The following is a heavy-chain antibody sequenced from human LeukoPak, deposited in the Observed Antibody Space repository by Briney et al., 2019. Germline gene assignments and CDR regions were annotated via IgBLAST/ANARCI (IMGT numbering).Heavy chain of an antibody. CDR2: INHSGST. CDR1: GGSFSGYY. D-gene: IGHD5-24*01. V-gene: IGHV4-34*01. J-gene: IGHJ4*02. Sequence: SETLSLTCAVYGGSFSGYYWSWIRQPPGKGLEWIGEINHSGSTNYNPSLKSRVTISVDTSKTQLSLKMTSMTAADTAVYYCARSNARDGYNFGYWGQGILVTVSS. CDR3: ARSNARDGYNFGY.